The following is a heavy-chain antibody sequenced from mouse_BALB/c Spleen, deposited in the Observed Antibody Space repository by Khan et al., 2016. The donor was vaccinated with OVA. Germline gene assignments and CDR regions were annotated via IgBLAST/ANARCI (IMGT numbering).Heavy chain of an antibody. CDR2: IYPGEGDS. D-gene: IGHD2-3*01. V-gene: IGHV1-80*01. J-gene: IGHJ3*01. Sequence: QVQLQQSGAELVRPGSSVKISCKASGYAFSNYWMHWVKQRPGQGLEWIGQIYPGEGDSNFNGKFKGKATLTADKSSSKAYMQLSSLTSEDSAVYFCAREGYEGDYRAWFAHWDQGTLVTVAA. CDR1: GYAFSNYW. CDR3: AREGYEGDYRAWFAH.